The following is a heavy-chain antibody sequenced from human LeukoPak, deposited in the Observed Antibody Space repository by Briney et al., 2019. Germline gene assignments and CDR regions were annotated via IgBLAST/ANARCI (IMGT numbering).Heavy chain of an antibody. CDR2: IGGRDGGT. V-gene: IGHV3-23*01. D-gene: IGHD3-9*01. Sequence: GASLRLSCVASGFTFSNYAMSWVRQAPGKGMQWVSAIGGRDGGTYYADSVKGRFTVSRDNSKNTLYLQMNTLRVEDTAVYYCAKWEDDNIVAGYYAPDYWGHGTLVTASS. J-gene: IGHJ4*01. CDR1: GFTFSNYA. CDR3: AKWEDDNIVAGYYAPDY.